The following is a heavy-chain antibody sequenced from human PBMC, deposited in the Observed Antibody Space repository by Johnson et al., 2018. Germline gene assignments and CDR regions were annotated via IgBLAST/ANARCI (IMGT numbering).Heavy chain of an antibody. CDR1: GFTFGNYW. J-gene: IGHJ3*02. CDR3: ARVMHDGPLDI. CDR2: IKYDGTEK. D-gene: IGHD3-16*01. Sequence: QLVQSGGGLVQPGGSLRVSCAVSGFTFGNYWMSWVRQAPGTGLEWVANIKYDGTEKYEVASVRGRFTIPRDNAKNSLYLQMDSLRAEDTAVYYCARVMHDGPLDILGQGTMVTVSS. V-gene: IGHV3-7*01.